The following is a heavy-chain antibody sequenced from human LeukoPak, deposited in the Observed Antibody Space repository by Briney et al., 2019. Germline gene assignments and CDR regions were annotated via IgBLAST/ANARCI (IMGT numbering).Heavy chain of an antibody. CDR2: IYYSGST. D-gene: IGHD4-17*01. Sequence: SETLSLTCTASGGSISSGSYYWSWIRQPPGKGLEWIGYIYYSGSTNYNPSLKSRVTISVDTSKNQFSLKLSSVTAADTAVYYCASTYGDPRDYFDYWGQGTLVTVSS. CDR3: ASTYGDPRDYFDY. V-gene: IGHV4-61*01. CDR1: GGSISSGSYY. J-gene: IGHJ4*02.